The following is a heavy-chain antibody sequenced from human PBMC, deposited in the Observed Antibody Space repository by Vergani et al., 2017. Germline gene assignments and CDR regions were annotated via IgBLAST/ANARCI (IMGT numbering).Heavy chain of an antibody. J-gene: IGHJ5*02. CDR2: INHSGST. V-gene: IGHV4-34*01. Sequence: QVQLQQWGAGLLKPSETLSLTCAVYGGSFSGYYWSWIRQPPGKGLEWIGEINHSGSTNYNPSLKSRVTISVDTSKNQLSLKLSSVTAADTAVYYCARGRDYDGSGNGFDPWGQGTLVTVSS. D-gene: IGHD3-10*01. CDR1: GGSFSGYY. CDR3: ARGRDYDGSGNGFDP.